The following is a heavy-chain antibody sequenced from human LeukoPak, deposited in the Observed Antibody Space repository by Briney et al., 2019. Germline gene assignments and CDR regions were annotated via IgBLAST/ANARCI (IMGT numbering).Heavy chain of an antibody. Sequence: RGSLRLSCVAPEFTFSSYSINWVRQAPGKGLKWVSYISSTTTTTYYADSVKGRFSISRDNAENSLYLQMNSLRDEDTAVYYCVASMTTWGTFDIWGQGTMVTVSS. CDR3: VASMTTWGTFDI. D-gene: IGHD6-19*01. CDR1: EFTFSSYS. J-gene: IGHJ3*02. CDR2: ISSTTTTT. V-gene: IGHV3-48*02.